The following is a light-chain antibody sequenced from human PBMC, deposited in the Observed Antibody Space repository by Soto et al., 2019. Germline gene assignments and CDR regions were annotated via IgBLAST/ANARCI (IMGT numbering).Light chain of an antibody. Sequence: QSALTQPASVSGSPGQSITISCTGTSSDVGGYNYVSWYRQHPGKAPKLMIYEVSNRPSGVSNRFSGSKSGNTASLTISGLQAEDEADYYCSSYTSSSTFLVFGTGTKVTVL. CDR1: SSDVGGYNY. V-gene: IGLV2-14*01. CDR2: EVS. CDR3: SSYTSSSTFLV. J-gene: IGLJ1*01.